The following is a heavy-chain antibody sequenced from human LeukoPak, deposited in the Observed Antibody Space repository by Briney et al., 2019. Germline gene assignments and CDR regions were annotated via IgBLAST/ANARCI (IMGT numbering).Heavy chain of an antibody. CDR2: IRYDGSSK. D-gene: IGHD5-18*01. J-gene: IGHJ3*02. Sequence: GRSLRLSCAASGFTFSSYGMHWVRQAPGKGLEWVAVIRYDGSSKYYADSVEGRFTISRDNSKNTLYLQMNSLRAEDTAVYYCAKAIAIQLWLQEVGSGAFDIWGQGTMVTVSS. V-gene: IGHV3-33*06. CDR3: AKAIAIQLWLQEVGSGAFDI. CDR1: GFTFSSYG.